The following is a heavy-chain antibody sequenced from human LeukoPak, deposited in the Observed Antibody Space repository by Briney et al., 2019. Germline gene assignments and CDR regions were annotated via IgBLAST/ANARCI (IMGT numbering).Heavy chain of an antibody. CDR3: ARVNSGSYHGDY. J-gene: IGHJ4*02. CDR1: GFTFSSYS. D-gene: IGHD1-26*01. V-gene: IGHV3-30-3*01. CDR2: ISYDGSNK. Sequence: GRSLRLSCAASGFTFSSYSMHWVRQAPGKGLEWVAVISYDGSNKYYADSVKGRFTISRDNSKNTLYLQMNSLRAEDTAVYYCARVNSGSYHGDYWGQGTLVTVSS.